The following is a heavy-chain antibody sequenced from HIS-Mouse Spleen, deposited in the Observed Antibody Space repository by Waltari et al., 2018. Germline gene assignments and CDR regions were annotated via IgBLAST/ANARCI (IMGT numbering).Heavy chain of an antibody. CDR3: ARIAEGYSSGWYAFDY. D-gene: IGHD6-19*01. Sequence: QVTLRESGPALVKPTQTLTLTCTFSGFSLSTSGMCVSWIRQPPGKALEWLARIYWDDDKYYSPSLKTKLTISKDTSKNQVVLTMTNMDPVDTATYYCARIAEGYSSGWYAFDYWGQGTLVTVSS. CDR1: GFSLSTSGMC. V-gene: IGHV2-70*15. J-gene: IGHJ4*02. CDR2: IYWDDDK.